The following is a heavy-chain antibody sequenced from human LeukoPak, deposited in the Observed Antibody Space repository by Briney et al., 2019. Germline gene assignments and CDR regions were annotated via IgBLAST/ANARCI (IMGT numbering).Heavy chain of an antibody. CDR1: GGSFSGYY. V-gene: IGHV4-34*01. D-gene: IGHD1-26*01. J-gene: IGHJ4*02. CDR3: ARGPTLYRYSGSYDY. Sequence: PSETLSLTCAVYGGSFSGYYWSWIRQPPGKGLEWIGEISHSGSTNYNPSLKSRVTISVDTSKNQFSLKLSSVTAADTAVYYCARGPTLYRYSGSYDYWGQGTLVTVSS. CDR2: ISHSGST.